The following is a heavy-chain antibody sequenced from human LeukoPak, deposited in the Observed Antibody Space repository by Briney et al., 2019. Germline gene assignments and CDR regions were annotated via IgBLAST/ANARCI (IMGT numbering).Heavy chain of an antibody. J-gene: IGHJ6*04. V-gene: IGHV4-61*02. CDR3: ARAHYDFWSGYLPTRDV. CDR2: IYTSGST. Sequence: SETLSLTCTVSGGSISSGSYYWSWIRQPAGKGLEWIGRIYTSGSTNYNPSLKSRVTISVDTSKNQFSLKLSSVTAADTAVYYCARAHYDFWSGYLPTRDVWGKGTTVTVSS. CDR1: GGSISSGSYY. D-gene: IGHD3-3*01.